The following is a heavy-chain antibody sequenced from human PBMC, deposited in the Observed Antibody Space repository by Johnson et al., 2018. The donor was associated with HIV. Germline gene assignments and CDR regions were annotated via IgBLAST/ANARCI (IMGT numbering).Heavy chain of an antibody. CDR2: IRYDGSNK. Sequence: QVQLVESGGGVVQPGGSLRLSCAASGFTFSSYGMHWVRQAPGKGLEWVAFIRYDGSNKYYVDSVKGRFTISRDNAKNSLYLQMNSLRAEDTAVYYCARGGIVATDAFDIWGQGTMVTVSS. CDR3: ARGGIVATDAFDI. D-gene: IGHD5-12*01. V-gene: IGHV3-30*02. CDR1: GFTFSSYG. J-gene: IGHJ3*02.